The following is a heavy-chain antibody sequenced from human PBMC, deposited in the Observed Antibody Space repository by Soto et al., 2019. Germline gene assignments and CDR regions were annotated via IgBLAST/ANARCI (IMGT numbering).Heavy chain of an antibody. D-gene: IGHD3-10*01. CDR1: GFTFSSYG. V-gene: IGHV3-33*01. J-gene: IGHJ4*02. CDR3: ASGSPRITDFDY. CDR2: IWYDGSNK. Sequence: QVQLVESGGGVVQPGRSLRLSCAASGFTFSSYGMHWFRQAPGKGLEWVAVIWYDGSNKYYADSVEGRFTISRDNSENPRYLQLNPLRAEDTAVYYFASGSPRITDFDYWGQGTLVTVSS.